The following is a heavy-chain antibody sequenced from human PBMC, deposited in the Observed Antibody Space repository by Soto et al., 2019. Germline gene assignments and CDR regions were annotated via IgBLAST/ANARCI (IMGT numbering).Heavy chain of an antibody. D-gene: IGHD6-13*01. CDR2: MNPNSGNT. CDR3: ARERSAGTGWFAP. V-gene: IGHV1-8*01. Sequence: QVQLVQSGAEVKKPGASVKVSCKASGYTFTSYDINWVRQATGQGLEWMGWMNPNSGNTGYAQKFQGRVTMTRNTSMSTAYMELSSLRSADTAVYYWARERSAGTGWFAPWGQGNLVTVSS. CDR1: GYTFTSYD. J-gene: IGHJ5*02.